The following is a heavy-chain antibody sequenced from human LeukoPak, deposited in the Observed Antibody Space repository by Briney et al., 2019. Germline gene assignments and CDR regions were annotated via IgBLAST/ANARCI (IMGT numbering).Heavy chain of an antibody. Sequence: GGSLRLSCAASGFTFSSYAMHWVRQAPGKGLEWVADISYDGSNKYYADSVKGRFSISRDNAKNTLYLRMSSLRAEDTAVYYCARDRGPRTGFMVREAYDYWGQGTLVTVSS. CDR3: ARDRGPRTGFMVREAYDY. J-gene: IGHJ4*02. CDR1: GFTFSSYA. V-gene: IGHV3-30-3*01. CDR2: ISYDGSNK. D-gene: IGHD3-10*01.